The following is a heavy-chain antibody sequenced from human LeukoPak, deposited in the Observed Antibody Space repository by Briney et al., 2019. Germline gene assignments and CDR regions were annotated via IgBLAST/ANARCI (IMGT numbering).Heavy chain of an antibody. CDR3: AKCSASYYNDAFDI. CDR2: IRGGGGVT. V-gene: IGHV3-23*01. Sequence: PGGSLRLSCAASGFTFDNYAMNRVRQAPGKGLEWVSYIRGGGGVTRYSDSVKDRFTISRDNSENTLYLQMNSLRAEDTAIYYCAKCSASYYNDAFDIWGRGTMVTVSS. D-gene: IGHD3-10*01. J-gene: IGHJ3*02. CDR1: GFTFDNYA.